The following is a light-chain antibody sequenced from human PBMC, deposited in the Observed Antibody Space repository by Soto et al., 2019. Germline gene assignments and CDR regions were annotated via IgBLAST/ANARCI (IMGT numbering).Light chain of an antibody. CDR2: DVS. J-gene: IGKJ1*01. Sequence: DIQMTQSPSTVSAYVGDSVTITCRASQSITTWLAWYQQRPGKAPKLLIYDVSSLQSGVPSRFSGSGSGTEFTLTISSLQPDDFETYYCQHYNMYSPWTFGQGSRVDIK. V-gene: IGKV1-5*01. CDR3: QHYNMYSPWT. CDR1: QSITTW.